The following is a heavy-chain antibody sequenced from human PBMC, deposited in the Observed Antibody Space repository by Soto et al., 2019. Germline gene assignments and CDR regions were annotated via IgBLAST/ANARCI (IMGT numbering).Heavy chain of an antibody. CDR1: GFSLRNTEES. CDR2: IYWDDEK. J-gene: IGHJ5*01. CDR3: AHMRYKMNDWDSFES. D-gene: IGHD1-1*01. Sequence: QITLKESGPTLVKATQTLTLTCSFSGFSLRNTEESVRWIRQPPGKALEWLGIIYWDDEKRYNPSVESRLTITKDTSKSLDVLMMNNQDAIDTGTYYCAHMRYKMNDWDSFESCGQGTLVTVSS. V-gene: IGHV2-5*02.